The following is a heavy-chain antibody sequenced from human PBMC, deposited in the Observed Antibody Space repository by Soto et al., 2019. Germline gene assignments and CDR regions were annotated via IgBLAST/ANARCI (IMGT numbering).Heavy chain of an antibody. V-gene: IGHV3-33*01. J-gene: IGHJ5*02. CDR2: IWYDGSDK. CDR1: GLTFSHYA. CDR3: GGYKGWFET. D-gene: IGHD1-1*01. Sequence: QVHLVESGGGVVQPGRSLRLSCAASGLTFSHYAVHWVRQAPGKGLEWVAFIWYDGSDKYYADSVKGRFTISRDNSKTTVYQHKSSRRGDDTAVYYCGGYKGWFETWGQGTLVTVS.